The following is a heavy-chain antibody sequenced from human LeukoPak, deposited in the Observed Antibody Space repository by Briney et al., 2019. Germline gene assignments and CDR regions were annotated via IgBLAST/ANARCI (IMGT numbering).Heavy chain of an antibody. CDR2: IYHSGST. Sequence: PSETLSLTCTVSGYFTSSAYYWGWIRQPPGRGLEWIASIYHSGSTYYNPSLKSRVTISVDTSKNQFSLKLSSVTAADTAVYYCARSYSYGSRPFFDYWGQGTLVTVSS. D-gene: IGHD5-18*01. CDR1: GYFTSSAYY. CDR3: ARSYSYGSRPFFDY. V-gene: IGHV4-38-2*02. J-gene: IGHJ4*02.